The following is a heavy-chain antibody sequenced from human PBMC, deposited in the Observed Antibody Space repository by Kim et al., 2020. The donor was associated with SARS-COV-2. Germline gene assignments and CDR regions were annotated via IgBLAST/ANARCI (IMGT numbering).Heavy chain of an antibody. V-gene: IGHV4-39*01. J-gene: IGHJ3*02. CDR1: GGSISSSSYY. CDR3: ARQSAQMATGAFDI. CDR2: IYYSGST. D-gene: IGHD5-12*01. Sequence: SETLSLTCTVSGGSISSSSYYWGWIRQPPGKGLEWIGSIYYSGSTYYNPSLKSRVTISVDTSKNQFSLKLSSVTAADTAVYYCARQSAQMATGAFDIWGQGTMVTVSS.